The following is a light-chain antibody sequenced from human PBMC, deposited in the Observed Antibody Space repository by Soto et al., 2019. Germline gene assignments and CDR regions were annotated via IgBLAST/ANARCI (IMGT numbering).Light chain of an antibody. J-gene: IGLJ2*01. V-gene: IGLV2-14*03. CDR1: SSDVGGYND. CDR2: DVS. Sequence: QSALAQPASVSGSPGQSITISCTGTSSDVGGYNDVSWYQQHPGKAPKLMIYDVSNRPSGVSNGFSGSKSGNTASLTISGLQAEDEADYYCSSYTSSSTVVFGGGTKLTVL. CDR3: SSYTSSSTVV.